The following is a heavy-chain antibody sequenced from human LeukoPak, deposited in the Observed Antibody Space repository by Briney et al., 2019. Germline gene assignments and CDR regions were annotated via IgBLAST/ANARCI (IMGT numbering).Heavy chain of an antibody. Sequence: PGGSLRLSCTASGFTFINYWMHWVRQAPGKGLEWVAVIWYDGSNKYYADSVKGRFTISRDNPKNTLYVQMNSLRAEDTAVYYCARGRGADYGGNSGYFDYWGQGTLVTVSS. D-gene: IGHD4-23*01. CDR2: IWYDGSNK. J-gene: IGHJ4*02. V-gene: IGHV3-33*08. CDR1: GFTFINYW. CDR3: ARGRGADYGGNSGYFDY.